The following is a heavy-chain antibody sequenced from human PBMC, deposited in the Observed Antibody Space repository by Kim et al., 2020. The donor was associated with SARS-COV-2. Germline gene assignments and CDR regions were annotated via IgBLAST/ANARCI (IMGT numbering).Heavy chain of an antibody. CDR2: ISYDGHNM. CDR1: GFTFSNYG. J-gene: IGHJ4*02. D-gene: IGHD3-9*01. CDR3: ANALSPSRPTYFDIRL. Sequence: GGSLRLSCAASGFTFSNYGMHWVRQAPGRGLEWVAVISYDGHNMYYADSVKGRFTISRDNSKNTLYLQMISLRAEDTAVYYCANALSPSRPTYFDIRLWGEGTLVTVSS. V-gene: IGHV3-30*18.